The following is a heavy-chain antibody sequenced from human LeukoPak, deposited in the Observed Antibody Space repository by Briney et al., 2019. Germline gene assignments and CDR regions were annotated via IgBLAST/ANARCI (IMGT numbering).Heavy chain of an antibody. CDR3: ARGGYGTLFDY. J-gene: IGHJ4*02. Sequence: SETLSLTCAVSGYSISSGYYWGWIRPPPGKGLEWIGRIYHSGSTYYNPSLKSRVTISVDTSKNQFSLKLNSVTAADTAVYYCARGGYGTLFDYWGQGTLAIVSS. CDR1: GYSISSGYY. CDR2: IYHSGST. V-gene: IGHV4-38-2*01. D-gene: IGHD5-12*01.